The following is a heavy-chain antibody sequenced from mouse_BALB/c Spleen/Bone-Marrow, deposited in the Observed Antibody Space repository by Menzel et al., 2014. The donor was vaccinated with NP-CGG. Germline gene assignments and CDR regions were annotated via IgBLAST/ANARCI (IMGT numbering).Heavy chain of an antibody. D-gene: IGHD1-3*01. CDR3: ARSPGKVNY. Sequence: VQLKESGAELVKPGASVKLSCTASGFNIKDSYIHWVKRRPEQGLEWIGRIDPANGNTNYDPKFQGKATITADTSSNTAYLHLNSLTSEDTAVYYCARSPGKVNYWGQGTLVTVSA. V-gene: IGHV14-3*02. J-gene: IGHJ3*01. CDR1: GFNIKDSY. CDR2: IDPANGNT.